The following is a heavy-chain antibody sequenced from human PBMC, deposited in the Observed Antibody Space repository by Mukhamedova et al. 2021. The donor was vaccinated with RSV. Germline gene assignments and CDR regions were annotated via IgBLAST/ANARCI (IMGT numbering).Heavy chain of an antibody. D-gene: IGHD6-19*01. V-gene: IGHV4-59*01. CDR2: GST. Sequence: GSTNYNPSLKSRVTISVDTSKNQFSLKLSSVTAADTAVYYCAREPGIAVAGRASDGAAFDIWGQGTMVTVSS. CDR3: AREPGIAVAGRASDGAAFDI. J-gene: IGHJ3*02.